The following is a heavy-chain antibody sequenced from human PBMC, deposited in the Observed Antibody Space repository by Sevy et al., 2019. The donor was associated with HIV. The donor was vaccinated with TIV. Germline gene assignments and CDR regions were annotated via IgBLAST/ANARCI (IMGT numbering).Heavy chain of an antibody. CDR3: ARDLSYSGSYYGRGY. V-gene: IGHV3-48*02. CDR1: GFTFSSYS. CDR2: ISSSSSTI. J-gene: IGHJ4*02. Sequence: GGSLRLSCAASGFTFSSYSMNWVHQAPGKGLEWVSYISSSSSTIYYADSVKGRFTISRDNAKNSLYLQMNSLRDEDTAVYYCARDLSYSGSYYGRGYWGQGTLVTVSS. D-gene: IGHD1-26*01.